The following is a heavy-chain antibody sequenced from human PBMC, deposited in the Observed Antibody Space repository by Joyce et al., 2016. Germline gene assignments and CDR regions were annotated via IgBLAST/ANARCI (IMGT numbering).Heavy chain of an antibody. V-gene: IGHV3-74*01. CDR3: VRGISARPGGPNWFDP. CDR1: GFSFSGYW. Sequence: EVQLVESGGGLVQPGGSLRLSCAASGFSFSGYWIPWVRQAPGKGLGWGSRINTDGSRTRFADSVKGRFTISRDNAKNTLYLQMNSLRAEDTAVYYCVRGISARPGGPNWFDPWGQGTLVTVSS. CDR2: INTDGSRT. J-gene: IGHJ5*02. D-gene: IGHD6-6*01.